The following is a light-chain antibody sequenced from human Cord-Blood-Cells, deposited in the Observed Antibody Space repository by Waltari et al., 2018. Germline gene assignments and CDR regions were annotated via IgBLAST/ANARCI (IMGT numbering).Light chain of an antibody. Sequence: SYVLTPPPSVAVAPGQTARLTCGGNNLGRKSVHWSQQKPGQAPVLVAYDDSDRPSGFPERFSGSNSGNTATLTISRVEAGDEADYYCQVWDSSSDHWVFGGGTKLTVL. CDR2: DDS. CDR1: NLGRKS. J-gene: IGLJ3*02. CDR3: QVWDSSSDHWV. V-gene: IGLV3-21*02.